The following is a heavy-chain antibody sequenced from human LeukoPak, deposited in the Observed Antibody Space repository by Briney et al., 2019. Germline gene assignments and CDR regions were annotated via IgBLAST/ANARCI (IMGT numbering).Heavy chain of an antibody. CDR2: ISAYNGNT. Sequence: ASVKVSCKASGYTFTSYGISWVRQATGQGLEWMGWISAYNGNTNYAQKLQGRVTMTTDTSTSTAYMELRSLRSADTAVYYCARVGVVVVVAAPDYWGQGTLVTVSS. CDR1: GYTFTSYG. V-gene: IGHV1-18*01. J-gene: IGHJ4*02. D-gene: IGHD2-15*01. CDR3: ARVGVVVVVAAPDY.